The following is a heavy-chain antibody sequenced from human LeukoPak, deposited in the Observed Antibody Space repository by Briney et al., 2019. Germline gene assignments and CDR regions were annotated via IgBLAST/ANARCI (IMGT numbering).Heavy chain of an antibody. Sequence: ASVKVSCKVSGYTLTELSMHCVPHAPGKGLEWMGGFDREDGETIYTQKFQGRDTMTEDTTTDTAYMELRSLRSEDTAVYYCSATSGWYFDYWGQGTLVTVSS. CDR1: GYTLTELS. D-gene: IGHD6-19*01. CDR3: SATSGWYFDY. J-gene: IGHJ4*02. V-gene: IGHV1-24*01. CDR2: FDREDGET.